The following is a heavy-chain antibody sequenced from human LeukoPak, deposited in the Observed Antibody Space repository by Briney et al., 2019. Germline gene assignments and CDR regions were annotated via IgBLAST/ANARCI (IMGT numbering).Heavy chain of an antibody. CDR1: GFTFSSYS. CDR2: ISSSSSYI. V-gene: IGHV3-21*01. Sequence: PGGPLRLSCAASGFTFSSYSMNWVRQAPGKGLEWVSSISSSSSYIYYADSVKGRFTISRDNAKNTVYLQMNSLRVEDTAVFYCARGGSPFYWGRGTPVTVSS. D-gene: IGHD3-10*01. J-gene: IGHJ4*02. CDR3: ARGGSPFY.